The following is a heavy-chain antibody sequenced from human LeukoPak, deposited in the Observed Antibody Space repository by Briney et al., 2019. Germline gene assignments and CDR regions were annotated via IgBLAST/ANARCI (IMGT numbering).Heavy chain of an antibody. Sequence: PGGSLRLPCAASGFTFSSYAMSWVRQAPGKGLEWVSAISGSGGSTYYADSVKGRFTISRDNSKNTLYLQMNSLRAEDTAVYYCAKDSGVELLGYCSGGSCYSGYYFDYWGQGTLVTVSS. J-gene: IGHJ4*02. CDR2: ISGSGGST. CDR1: GFTFSSYA. V-gene: IGHV3-23*01. D-gene: IGHD2-15*01. CDR3: AKDSGVELLGYCSGGSCYSGYYFDY.